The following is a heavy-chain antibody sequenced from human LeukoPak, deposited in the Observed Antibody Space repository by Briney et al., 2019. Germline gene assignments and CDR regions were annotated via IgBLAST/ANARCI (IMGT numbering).Heavy chain of an antibody. Sequence: GASVKVSCKASGYTFTGYYMHWVRQAPGQGLEWMGWINAGNGNTKYSQKFQGRVTITRDTSASTAYMELSSLRSEDTAVYYCARAGYYDFWSGYYPYWGQGTLVTVSS. CDR2: INAGNGNT. J-gene: IGHJ4*02. D-gene: IGHD3-3*01. CDR3: ARAGYYDFWSGYYPY. V-gene: IGHV1-3*01. CDR1: GYTFTGYY.